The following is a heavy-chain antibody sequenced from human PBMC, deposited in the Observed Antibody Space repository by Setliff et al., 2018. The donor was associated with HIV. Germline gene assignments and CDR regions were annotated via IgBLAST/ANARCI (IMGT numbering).Heavy chain of an antibody. Sequence: GGSLRLSCEAFSSYAMHWVRQAPGKGLVWVAVISYDGSNTYYADSVKGRFTISRDTAKNTVYLQMNSLRAEDTAVYYCAREEVRSSFPYCGMDVWGQGTTVTVSS. CDR1: SSYA. CDR3: AREEVRSSFPYCGMDV. D-gene: IGHD3-3*01. CDR2: ISYDGSNT. V-gene: IGHV3-30*14. J-gene: IGHJ6*02.